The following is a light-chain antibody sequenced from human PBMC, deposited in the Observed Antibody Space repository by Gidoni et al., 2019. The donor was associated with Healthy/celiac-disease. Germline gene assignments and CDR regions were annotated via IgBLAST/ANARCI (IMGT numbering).Light chain of an antibody. J-gene: IGKJ2*01. CDR2: GAS. CDR1: QSVSSSN. Sequence: IVLTQTPCTLSLSPGERATLSCRASQSVSSSNLAWYQQKPGQAPSLLIYGASSRATGIPDRFSGSESGTDFTITISRLEPEDFAVYYCQQYGSSPLYTFXQXTKLEIK. CDR3: QQYGSSPLYT. V-gene: IGKV3-20*01.